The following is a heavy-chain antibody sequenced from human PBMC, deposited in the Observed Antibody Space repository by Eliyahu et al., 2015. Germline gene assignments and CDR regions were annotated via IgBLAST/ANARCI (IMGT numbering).Heavy chain of an antibody. CDR2: IYHSGST. D-gene: IGHD1-7*01. V-gene: IGHV4-38-2*02. CDR3: ARDLGTAEWGY. J-gene: IGHJ4*02. Sequence: QVQLQESGPGLVKPSETLSLTCAVSGYSISSGYYWGWIRQPPGKGLEWIGSIYHSGSTYYNPSLKSRVTISVDTSKNQFSLKLSSVTAADTAVYYCARDLGTAEWGYWGQGTLVTVSS. CDR1: GYSISSGYY.